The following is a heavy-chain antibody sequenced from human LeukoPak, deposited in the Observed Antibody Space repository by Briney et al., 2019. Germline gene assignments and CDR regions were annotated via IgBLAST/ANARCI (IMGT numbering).Heavy chain of an antibody. Sequence: PGGSLRLSCAASGFTFSSYAMHWVCQAPGKGLEWVAVISYDGSNKYYADSVKGRFTISRDNSKNTLYLQMNSLRAEDTAVYYCASRGYSYGSYYFDYWGQGTLVTVSS. CDR2: ISYDGSNK. D-gene: IGHD5-18*01. V-gene: IGHV3-30-3*01. J-gene: IGHJ4*02. CDR3: ASRGYSYGSYYFDY. CDR1: GFTFSSYA.